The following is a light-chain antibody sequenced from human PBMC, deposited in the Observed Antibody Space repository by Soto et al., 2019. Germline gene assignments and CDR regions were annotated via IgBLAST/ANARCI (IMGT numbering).Light chain of an antibody. CDR2: DVS. Sequence: QSALTQPGSVSGSPGQSITISCTGTSSDIGGYDSVSWSQQHPGKAPKLMIYDVSNRPSGVSNRFSGSKSGNTASLTISGLQAEDEADYYCSSYTSSSTLVVFGGGTKLTVL. J-gene: IGLJ2*01. V-gene: IGLV2-14*03. CDR1: SSDIGGYDS. CDR3: SSYTSSSTLVV.